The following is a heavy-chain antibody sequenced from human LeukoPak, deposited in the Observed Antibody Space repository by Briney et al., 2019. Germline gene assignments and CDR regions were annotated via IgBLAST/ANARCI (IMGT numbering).Heavy chain of an antibody. Sequence: ASVKVSCKASGYTFTDYYMHWVRLAPGPGLEWMGWINPNSGGTDCAQKFQGRVTMTRDTSISTAYMELSRLRSDDTAVYYCARDRRASQVAGHFDYWGQGTLVTVSS. CDR2: INPNSGGT. J-gene: IGHJ4*02. D-gene: IGHD6-19*01. CDR3: ARDRRASQVAGHFDY. V-gene: IGHV1-2*02. CDR1: GYTFTDYY.